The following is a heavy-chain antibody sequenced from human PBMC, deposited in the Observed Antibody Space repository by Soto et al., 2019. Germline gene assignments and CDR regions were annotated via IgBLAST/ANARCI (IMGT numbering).Heavy chain of an antibody. V-gene: IGHV3-9*01. D-gene: IGHD5-12*01. CDR2: ISWDSGTI. CDR1: GFTFDNCG. J-gene: IGHJ5*02. Sequence: GGSLRLSCAASGFTFDNCGMHWVRQAPGKGLEWVPGISWDSGTIGYADSVKGRFIISRDDAKNSLYLQMNSLRGEDTALYYCVQGRYPTMATPLDHWGQGTQVTVSS. CDR3: VQGRYPTMATPLDH.